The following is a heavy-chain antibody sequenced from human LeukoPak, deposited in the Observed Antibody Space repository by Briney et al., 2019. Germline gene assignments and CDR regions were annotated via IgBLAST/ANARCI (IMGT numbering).Heavy chain of an antibody. D-gene: IGHD6-13*01. Sequence: GASVEVSCKASGYTFTGYYMHWVRQAPGQGLEWMGIINPSGGSTSYAQKFQGRVTMTRDMSTSTVYMELSSLRSEDTAVYYCARGAAEYSSSWYIHYYYYMDVWGKGTTVTVSS. V-gene: IGHV1-46*01. CDR2: INPSGGST. J-gene: IGHJ6*03. CDR3: ARGAAEYSSSWYIHYYYYMDV. CDR1: GYTFTGYY.